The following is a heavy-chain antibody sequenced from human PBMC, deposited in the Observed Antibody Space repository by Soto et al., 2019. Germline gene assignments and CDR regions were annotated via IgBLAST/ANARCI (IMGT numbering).Heavy chain of an antibody. CDR3: AREDYGEGYFDY. J-gene: IGHJ4*02. D-gene: IGHD4-17*01. CDR1: GFTFSSYS. Sequence: EVQLVESGGGLVKPGGSLRLSCAASGFTFSSYSMNWVRQAPGKGLEWVSSISSSSSYIYYADSVKVRFTISRDNAKNSLYLQMNSLRAEDTAVYYCAREDYGEGYFDYWGQGTLVTVSS. V-gene: IGHV3-21*01. CDR2: ISSSSSYI.